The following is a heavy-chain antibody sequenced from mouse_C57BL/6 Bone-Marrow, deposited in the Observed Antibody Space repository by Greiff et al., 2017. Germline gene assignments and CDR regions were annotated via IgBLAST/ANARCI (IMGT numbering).Heavy chain of an antibody. Sequence: VQLQQSGAELVRPGASVKLSCTASGFNIKDYYMHWVKQRPEQGLEWIGRIDPEDGATEYATKFQGKATMTADTTSNTAYLQLISLTSEDTAVYYCTTNGNYFYYAMDYWGQGTSVTVSS. CDR3: TTNGNYFYYAMDY. V-gene: IGHV14-1*01. CDR1: GFNIKDYY. J-gene: IGHJ4*01. CDR2: IDPEDGAT. D-gene: IGHD2-1*01.